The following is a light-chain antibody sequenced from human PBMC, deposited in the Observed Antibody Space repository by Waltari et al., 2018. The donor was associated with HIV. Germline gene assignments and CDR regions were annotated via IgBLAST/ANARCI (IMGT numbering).Light chain of an antibody. J-gene: IGLJ1*01. Sequence: HSALTQPASVSGSPGQSITISCTGTSSDVGGYNYVSWYQQHPGKAPKLMIYEVTNRPSGVSIRFSGSKSGKTASLTISGLQADDEADYYCSSYTSTTTLDFGAGTKVTVL. CDR2: EVT. CDR3: SSYTSTTTLD. V-gene: IGLV2-14*01. CDR1: SSDVGGYNY.